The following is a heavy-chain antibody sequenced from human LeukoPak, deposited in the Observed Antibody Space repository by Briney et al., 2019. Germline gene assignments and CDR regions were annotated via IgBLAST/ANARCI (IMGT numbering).Heavy chain of an antibody. J-gene: IGHJ6*02. CDR2: INWNGGST. Sequence: PGGSLRLSCAASGFTFEDYGMSWLRQAPGKGLEWVCGINWNGGSTGYADSVKGRFTISRDNAKNSLYLEMNSLRAEDTALYYCARWGSGDYDYYYYGMDVWGQGTTVTVSS. D-gene: IGHD4-17*01. CDR1: GFTFEDYG. CDR3: ARWGSGDYDYYYYGMDV. V-gene: IGHV3-20*04.